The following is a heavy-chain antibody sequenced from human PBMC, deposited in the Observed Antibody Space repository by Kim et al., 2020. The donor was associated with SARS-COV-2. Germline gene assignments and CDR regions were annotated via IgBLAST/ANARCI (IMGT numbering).Heavy chain of an antibody. Sequence: EYAAAVKGRSTISRDDSKKSLYLEMNSLKTEDTAVYYCARVSINYSPLDYWGQGTLVTVSS. J-gene: IGHJ4*02. D-gene: IGHD1-7*01. V-gene: IGHV3-72*01. CDR3: ARVSINYSPLDY.